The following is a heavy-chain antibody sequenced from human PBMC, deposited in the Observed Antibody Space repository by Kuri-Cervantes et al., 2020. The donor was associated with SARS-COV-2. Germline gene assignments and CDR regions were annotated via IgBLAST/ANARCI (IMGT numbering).Heavy chain of an antibody. Sequence: GESLKISCAASGFTFSSYWMHWVRQAPGKGLVWVSRINSDGSSTSYADSVKGRFTISRDNAKNTLYLQMNSLRAEDTTVYYCARARCSGGSCPPGYWGQGILVTVSS. V-gene: IGHV3-74*01. CDR2: INSDGSST. CDR1: GFTFSSYW. D-gene: IGHD2-15*01. CDR3: ARARCSGGSCPPGY. J-gene: IGHJ4*02.